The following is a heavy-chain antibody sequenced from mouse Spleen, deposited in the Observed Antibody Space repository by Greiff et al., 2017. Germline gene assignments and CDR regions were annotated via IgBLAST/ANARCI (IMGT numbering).Heavy chain of an antibody. J-gene: IGHJ3*01. CDR3: AQGLWFAY. D-gene: IGHD3-3*01. V-gene: IGHV1-82*01. CDR1: GYAFSSSW. Sequence: QVQLQQSGPELVKPGASVKISCKASGYAFSSSWMNWVKQRPGKGLEWIGRIYPGDGDTNYNGKFKGKATLTADKSSSTAYMQLSSLTSEDSAVYFCAQGLWFAYWGQGTLVTVSA. CDR2: IYPGDGDT.